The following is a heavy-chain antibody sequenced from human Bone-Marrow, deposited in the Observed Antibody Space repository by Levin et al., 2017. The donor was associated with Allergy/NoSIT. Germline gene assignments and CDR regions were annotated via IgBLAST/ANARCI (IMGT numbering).Heavy chain of an antibody. CDR3: ARATPSGGNSYYYFYMDV. V-gene: IGHV4-59*01. Sequence: SETLCLTCTVSGGSITSYYWTWIRQSPEKRLEWIGYIYYSGSTNYNPSLKTRVTMSVDTSKNLFSLNLRSVTAADSAVYYCARATPSGGNSYYYFYMDVWGKGTTVTVSS. J-gene: IGHJ6*03. CDR1: GGSITSYY. CDR2: IYYSGST. D-gene: IGHD2-8*02.